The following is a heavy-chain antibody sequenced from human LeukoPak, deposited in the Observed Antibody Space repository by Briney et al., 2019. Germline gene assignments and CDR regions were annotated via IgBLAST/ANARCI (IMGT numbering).Heavy chain of an antibody. CDR3: ARLGGYYPYYFDC. J-gene: IGHJ4*02. V-gene: IGHV4-4*07. CDR2: IYNGGST. D-gene: IGHD3-3*01. Sequence: SETLSLTCIVSGASISNYYWSWIRQPAGKGPEWIGRIYNGGSTNYNSSLRGRITMSLDTSKNQFSLKLSTVTAADTAVYYCARLGGYYPYYFDCWGQGTLVTVSS. CDR1: GASISNYY.